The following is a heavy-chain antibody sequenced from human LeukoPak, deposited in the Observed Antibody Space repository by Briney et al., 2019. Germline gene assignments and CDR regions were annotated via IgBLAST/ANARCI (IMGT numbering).Heavy chain of an antibody. Sequence: GGSLRLSCVASGFTFSSYTMNWVRQAPGKGLEWVSSIYYADSMKGRFTISRDNAKNSLYLQMNSLRAEDTAVYYCARGIGYYLWYWGQGTLVTVSS. V-gene: IGHV3-21*01. CDR1: GFTFSSYT. D-gene: IGHD3-22*01. J-gene: IGHJ4*02. CDR2: I. CDR3: ARGIGYYLWY.